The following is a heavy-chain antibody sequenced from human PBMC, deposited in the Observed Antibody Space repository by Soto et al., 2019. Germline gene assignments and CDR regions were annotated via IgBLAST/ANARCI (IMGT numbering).Heavy chain of an antibody. Sequence: GGSLRLSCAASGFTFSSYWMHWVRQAPGKGLVWVSRINSDGSGTSYADSVKGRFTISRDNAKNTLYLQMNSLRAEDTAVYYCARAPSWELLRFAYWGQGALVTVSS. J-gene: IGHJ4*02. CDR3: ARAPSWELLRFAY. CDR2: INSDGSGT. D-gene: IGHD1-26*01. V-gene: IGHV3-74*01. CDR1: GFTFSSYW.